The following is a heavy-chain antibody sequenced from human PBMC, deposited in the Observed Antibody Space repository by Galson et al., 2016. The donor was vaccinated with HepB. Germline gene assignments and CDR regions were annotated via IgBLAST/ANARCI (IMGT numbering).Heavy chain of an antibody. D-gene: IGHD2-15*01. V-gene: IGHV3-30-3*01. CDR3: GRGRGSCCDY. J-gene: IGHJ4*02. CDR2: ISDDGSNT. CDR1: GFSFSMYS. Sequence: SLRLSCAASGFSFSMYSMHWVRHAPGRGLEWVALISDDGSNTYYADSVQGRFTISRDNSKNTLYLEMKSLRLEDTAVYFCGRGRGSCCDYWGRGTLVTVA.